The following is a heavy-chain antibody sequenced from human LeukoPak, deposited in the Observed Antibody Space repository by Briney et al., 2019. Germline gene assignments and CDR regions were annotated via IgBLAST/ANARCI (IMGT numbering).Heavy chain of an antibody. J-gene: IGHJ3*02. D-gene: IGHD5-24*01. CDR2: ITKNGDQT. Sequence: GGSLRLSCVPSGITFSNSALNWVRQAPGKGLEWVATITKNGDQTYYADSVKGLFTISRDTFRDTLYLQMNSLRAEDTAVYHCVKSAGKDGYRDVFDIWGQGTVVTVSS. V-gene: IGHV3-23*01. CDR3: VKSAGKDGYRDVFDI. CDR1: GITFSNSA.